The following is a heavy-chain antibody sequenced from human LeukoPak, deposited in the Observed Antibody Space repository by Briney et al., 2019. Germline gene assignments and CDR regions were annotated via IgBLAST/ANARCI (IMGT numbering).Heavy chain of an antibody. CDR2: INPNSGGT. CDR3: ARARFERYFDWKKEGDAFDI. V-gene: IGHV1-2*02. D-gene: IGHD3-9*01. Sequence: GASVKVSCKASGYTFTGYYMHWVRQAPGQGLEWMGWINPNSGGTNYAQKFQGRVTMTRDTSISTAYMELSRLRSDDTAVYYCARARFERYFDWKKEGDAFDIWGQGTMVTVSS. J-gene: IGHJ3*02. CDR1: GYTFTGYY.